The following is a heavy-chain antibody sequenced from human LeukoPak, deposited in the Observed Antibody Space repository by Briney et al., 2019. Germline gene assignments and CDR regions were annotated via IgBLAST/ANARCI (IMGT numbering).Heavy chain of an antibody. D-gene: IGHD1-26*01. CDR1: GFTFSSYG. J-gene: IGHJ4*02. CDR2: ISWNSGSI. V-gene: IGHV3-9*01. CDR3: AKDIAYSGTGGGIDY. Sequence: QTGGSLRLSCAASGFTFSSYGLHWVRQAPGKGLEWVSGISWNSGSIGYADSVKGRFTISRDNAKNSLYLQMNSLRAEDTALYYCAKDIAYSGTGGGIDYWGQGTLVTVSS.